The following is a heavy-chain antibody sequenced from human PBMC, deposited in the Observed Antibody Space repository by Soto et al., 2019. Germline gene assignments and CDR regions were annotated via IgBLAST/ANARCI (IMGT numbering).Heavy chain of an antibody. V-gene: IGHV1-69*06. J-gene: IGHJ5*02. Sequence: QVQLVQAGAEVKKPGSSVKVSCKASGGTFSSYAISWVRQAPGQGLEWMGGIIPIFGTANYAQKFQGRVTIAADKSTNRDYVERSSLRSVDTAEYYCARGITMVRGVISYWVYPWGQGTRVTVSS. CDR1: GGTFSSYA. CDR3: ARGITMVRGVISYWVYP. D-gene: IGHD3-10*01. CDR2: IIPIFGTA.